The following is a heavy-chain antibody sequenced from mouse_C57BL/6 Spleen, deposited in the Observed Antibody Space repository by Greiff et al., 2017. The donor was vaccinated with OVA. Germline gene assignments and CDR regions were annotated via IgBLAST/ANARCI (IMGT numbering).Heavy chain of an antibody. V-gene: IGHV3-6*01. CDR3: ARDDGGYFDV. Sequence: EVQLVESGPGLVKPSQSLSLTCSVTGYSITSGYYWNWIRQFPGNKLEWMGYISYDGSNNYNPSLKNRISITRDPSKNQFFLKLNSVTTEDTATYYCARDDGGYFDVWGTGTTVTVSS. D-gene: IGHD2-3*01. J-gene: IGHJ1*03. CDR1: GYSITSGYY. CDR2: ISYDGSN.